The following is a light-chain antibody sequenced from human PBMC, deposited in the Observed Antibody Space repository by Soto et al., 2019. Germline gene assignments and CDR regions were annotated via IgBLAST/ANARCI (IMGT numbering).Light chain of an antibody. CDR1: QSVLYSSNNENY. Sequence: DIVMTQTPDSLAVSLGERATINCKSSQSVLYSSNNENYLAWYQQKPGQPPNLLIYWASTRESGVPDRFSGSGSGTDFTLTISSLQAEDVAVYYCQQYYSTPPTFGQGTKVEIK. J-gene: IGKJ1*01. CDR2: WAS. V-gene: IGKV4-1*01. CDR3: QQYYSTPPT.